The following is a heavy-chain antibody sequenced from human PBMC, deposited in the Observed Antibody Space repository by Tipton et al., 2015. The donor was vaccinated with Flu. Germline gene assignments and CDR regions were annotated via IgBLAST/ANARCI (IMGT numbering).Heavy chain of an antibody. J-gene: IGHJ4*02. V-gene: IGHV4-34*01. CDR2: INHSGSL. CDR3: ARLYKSGGT. CDR1: SGSFSAYY. Sequence: TLSLTCSIYSGSFSAYYWSWIRQPPGKGLEWVGEINHSGSLNYNPSLKGRVTISVDSSKKQFSLKLRSVTAADTAVYYCARLYKSGGTWGQGTQVTVSS. D-gene: IGHD6-19*01.